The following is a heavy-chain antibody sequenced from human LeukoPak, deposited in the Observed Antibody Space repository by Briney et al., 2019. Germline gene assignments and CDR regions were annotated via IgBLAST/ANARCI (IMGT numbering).Heavy chain of an antibody. V-gene: IGHV4-31*03. D-gene: IGHD2-2*01. CDR1: GGSISSGGYY. J-gene: IGHJ4*02. CDR3: ASLDCSSTSCPFDY. Sequence: PSQTLSLTCTVSGGSISSGGYYWSWIRQHPGKDLEWIGYIYYSGSTYYNPSLKSRVTISVDTSKNQFSLKLSSVTAADTAVYYCASLDCSSTSCPFDYWGQGTLVTVSS. CDR2: IYYSGST.